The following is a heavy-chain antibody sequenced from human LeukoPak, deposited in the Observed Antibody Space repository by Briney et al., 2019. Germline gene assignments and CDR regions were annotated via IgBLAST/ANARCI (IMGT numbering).Heavy chain of an antibody. Sequence: GGSLRLSCATSGFTFSSSWMSWVRQAPGKGLECVANIKEDGREKYYVDSVEGRFTISRDNAKNSLYLQMSNLRAEDTAVYFCARGGGLDVWGQGATVTVSS. D-gene: IGHD3-16*01. V-gene: IGHV3-7*03. J-gene: IGHJ6*02. CDR1: GFTFSSSW. CDR2: IKEDGREK. CDR3: ARGGGLDV.